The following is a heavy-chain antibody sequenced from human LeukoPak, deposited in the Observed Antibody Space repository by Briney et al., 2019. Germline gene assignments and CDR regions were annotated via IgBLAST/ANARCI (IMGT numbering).Heavy chain of an antibody. Sequence: PSETLSLTCTVSGGSISSGSYYWSWIRQPAGKGLEWIGSIYYSGSTYYNPALKSRVTISVDTSKNLFSLKLSSVTAADTAVYYCARLKRYSSSHIDYWGQGTLVTVSS. CDR2: IYYSGST. V-gene: IGHV4-39*01. J-gene: IGHJ4*02. CDR1: GGSISSGSYY. CDR3: ARLKRYSSSHIDY. D-gene: IGHD6-13*01.